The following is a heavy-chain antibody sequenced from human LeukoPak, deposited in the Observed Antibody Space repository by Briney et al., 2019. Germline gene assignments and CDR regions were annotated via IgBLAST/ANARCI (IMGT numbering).Heavy chain of an antibody. V-gene: IGHV3-23*01. Sequence: GGSLRLSCAASGFAFSSYAMSWVRQAPGKGLEWVSAISGSGGSTYYADSVKGRFTISRDNSKNTLYLQMNSLRAEDTAVYYCAKDRKVGATAPRYYYMDVWGKGTTVTVSS. CDR1: GFAFSSYA. CDR2: ISGSGGST. CDR3: AKDRKVGATAPRYYYMDV. D-gene: IGHD1-26*01. J-gene: IGHJ6*03.